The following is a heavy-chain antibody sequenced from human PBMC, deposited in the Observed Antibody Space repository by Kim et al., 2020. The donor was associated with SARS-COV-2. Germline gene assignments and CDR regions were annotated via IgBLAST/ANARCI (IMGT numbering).Heavy chain of an antibody. CDR3: AKPIFRRGWFGDKRLDYYYYYGMDV. CDR1: GFTFDDYA. Sequence: GGSLRLSCAASGFTFDDYAMHWVRQAPGKGLEWVSLISGDGGSTYYADSVKGRFTISRDNSKNSLYLQMNSLRTEDTALYYCAKPIFRRGWFGDKRLDYYYYYGMDVWGQGTTVTVSS. V-gene: IGHV3-43*02. CDR2: ISGDGGST. D-gene: IGHD3-10*01. J-gene: IGHJ6*02.